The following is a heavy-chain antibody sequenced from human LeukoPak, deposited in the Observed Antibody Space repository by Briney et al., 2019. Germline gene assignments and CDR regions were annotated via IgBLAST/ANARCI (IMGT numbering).Heavy chain of an antibody. D-gene: IGHD2-15*01. CDR2: MNPNSGNT. V-gene: IGHV1-8*01. CDR3: ARERYCSGGSCRTGLNWFDP. Sequence: ASVKVSCKASGYTFTSYDINWVRQATGQGLEWMGWMNPNSGNTGYAQKFQGRVTMTRNTSISTAYMELSSLRSEDTAVYYCARERYCSGGSCRTGLNWFDPWGQGTLVTVSS. J-gene: IGHJ5*02. CDR1: GYTFTSYD.